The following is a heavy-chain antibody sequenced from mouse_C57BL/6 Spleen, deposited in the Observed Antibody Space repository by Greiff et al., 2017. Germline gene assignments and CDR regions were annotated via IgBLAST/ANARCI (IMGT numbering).Heavy chain of an antibody. D-gene: IGHD2-5*01. CDR2: ISSGSSTI. CDR1: GFTFSDYG. CDR3: ARQSYSNYGDAMDY. Sequence: EVQVVESGGGLVKPGGSLKLSCAASGFTFSDYGMHWVRQAPEKGLEWVADISSGSSTIYYADTVKGRFTISRDNAKKTLFLQMTSLRSEDTAMYYCARQSYSNYGDAMDYWGQGTSVTVAS. V-gene: IGHV5-17*01. J-gene: IGHJ4*01.